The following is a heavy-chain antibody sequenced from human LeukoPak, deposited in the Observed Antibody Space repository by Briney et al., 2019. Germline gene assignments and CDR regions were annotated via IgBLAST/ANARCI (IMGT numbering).Heavy chain of an antibody. J-gene: IGHJ5*02. D-gene: IGHD2-8*01. V-gene: IGHV4-59*12. CDR3: ARDQQSRILYPNWFDP. Sequence: SETLSLTCTVSGGSISSYYWSWIRQPPGKGLEWIGYIYYSGSTNYNPSLKSRVTMSVDTSKNQFSLKLSSVTAADTAVYYCARDQQSRILYPNWFDPWGQGTLVTVSS. CDR2: IYYSGST. CDR1: GGSISSYY.